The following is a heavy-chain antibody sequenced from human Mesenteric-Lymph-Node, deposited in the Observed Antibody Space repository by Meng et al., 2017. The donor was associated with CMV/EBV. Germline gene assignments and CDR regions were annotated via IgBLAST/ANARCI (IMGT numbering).Heavy chain of an antibody. Sequence: SGGSGSSGSYYCSWSRQPPGKGLEWIGYIYYSGSTNYNHSLKSRVTISVDTSKNQFSLKLSSVTAADTAVYYCARVRMVRGIIEGVDCWGQGTLVTVSS. CDR2: IYYSGST. CDR1: GGSGSSGSYY. V-gene: IGHV4-61*01. CDR3: ARVRMVRGIIEGVDC. J-gene: IGHJ4*02. D-gene: IGHD3-10*01.